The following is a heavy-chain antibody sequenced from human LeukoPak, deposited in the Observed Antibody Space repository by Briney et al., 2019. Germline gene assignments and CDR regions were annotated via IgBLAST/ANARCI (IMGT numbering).Heavy chain of an antibody. J-gene: IGHJ6*02. CDR1: GYTFTSYG. D-gene: IGHD6-13*01. CDR3: ARDGRRQQLVRDYYYYGMDV. V-gene: IGHV1-18*01. CDR2: ISAYNGNT. Sequence: ASVRVSCKASGYTFTSYGISWVRQAPGQGLEWMGWISAYNGNTNYAQKLQGRVTMTTDTSTSTAYMELRSLRSDDTAVYYCARDGRRQQLVRDYYYYGMDVWGQGTTVTVSS.